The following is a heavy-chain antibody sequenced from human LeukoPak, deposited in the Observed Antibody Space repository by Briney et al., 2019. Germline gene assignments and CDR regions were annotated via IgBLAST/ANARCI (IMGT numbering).Heavy chain of an antibody. V-gene: IGHV4-30-2*01. CDR1: GDFINSGGYS. Sequence: SETLSLTCAVSGDFINSGGYSWNWIRQAPGKGLEWIGRHYHSRNSYYDPSLHHRVTISVDRSKTQLSLSLSSVTAADTAVYSCARDRIDPFYFWGQGTMVTVS. CDR2: HYHSRNS. CDR3: ARDRIDPFYF. J-gene: IGHJ3*01.